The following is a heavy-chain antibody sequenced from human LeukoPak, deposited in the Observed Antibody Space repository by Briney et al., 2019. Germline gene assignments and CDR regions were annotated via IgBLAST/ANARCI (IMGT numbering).Heavy chain of an antibody. D-gene: IGHD2-21*01. CDR2: IYYSGST. Sequence: SSETLSLTCTVSGGSISSSSYYWGWLRQPPGKGLEWIGSIYYSGSTYYNPSLKSRVTISVDTSKHQFSLKLSSVTAADTAVYYCAPKTYSANWFDPWGQGTLVTVSS. CDR3: APKTYSANWFDP. J-gene: IGHJ5*02. CDR1: GGSISSSSYY. V-gene: IGHV4-39*01.